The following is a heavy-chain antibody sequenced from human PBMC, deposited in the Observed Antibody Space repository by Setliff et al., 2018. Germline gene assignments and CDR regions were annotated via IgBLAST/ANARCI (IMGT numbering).Heavy chain of an antibody. CDR2: NTPNSGGT. CDR1: GYIFAGYY. D-gene: IGHD5-12*01. CDR3: AKVPNSGGYAGPFDF. J-gene: IGHJ4*02. V-gene: IGHV1-2*02. Sequence: ASVKVSCKASGYIFAGYYMHWVRQAPGQGLEWMGWNTPNSGGTNYAQKFKGRFIISRDNSKNTLYLQMNSLSAEDTAVYYCAKVPNSGGYAGPFDFWGQGTLVTVSS.